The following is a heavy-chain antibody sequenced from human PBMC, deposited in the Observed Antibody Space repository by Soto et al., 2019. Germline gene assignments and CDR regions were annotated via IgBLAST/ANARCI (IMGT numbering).Heavy chain of an antibody. D-gene: IGHD5-12*01. V-gene: IGHV5-51*01. Sequence: PGESLKISCKGSGYSFTSNWIGWVRQMPGKGLEWMGIIYPGDSDTSYSPSFQGQATISADKSISTAYLQWSSLKASDTAMYYCARFIYGYKYYFDYWGQGTLVTVSS. CDR1: GYSFTSNW. CDR2: IYPGDSDT. CDR3: ARFIYGYKYYFDY. J-gene: IGHJ4*02.